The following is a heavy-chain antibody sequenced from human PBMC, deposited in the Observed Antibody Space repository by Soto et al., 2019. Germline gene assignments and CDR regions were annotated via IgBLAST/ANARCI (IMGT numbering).Heavy chain of an antibody. CDR1: GGSFSGYY. V-gene: IGHV4-34*01. CDR2: INHSGST. Sequence: SETLSLTCAVYGGSFSGYYWSWIRQPPGKGLEWIGEINHSGSTNYNPSLKSRVTISVDTSKNQFSLKLSSVTAADTAGYYCARGPGILNPWGQGTLVTVSS. D-gene: IGHD3-9*01. CDR3: ARGPGILNP. J-gene: IGHJ5*02.